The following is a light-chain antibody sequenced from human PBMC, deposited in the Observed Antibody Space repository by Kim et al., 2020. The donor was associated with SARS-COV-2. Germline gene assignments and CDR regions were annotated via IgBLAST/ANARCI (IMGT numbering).Light chain of an antibody. CDR1: NIGSKS. V-gene: IGLV3-21*04. CDR2: YDS. CDR3: QVWDSSSDQGV. Sequence: SYELTQPPSVSVAPGKTARITCGGNNIGSKSVHWYQQKPGQAPVLVIYYDSDRPSGLPERFSGSNSGNTATLTISRVEAGDEADYYCQVWDSSSDQGVFG. J-gene: IGLJ3*02.